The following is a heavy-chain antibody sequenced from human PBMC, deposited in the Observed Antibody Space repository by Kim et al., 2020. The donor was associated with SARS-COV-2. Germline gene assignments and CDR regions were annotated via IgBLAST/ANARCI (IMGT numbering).Heavy chain of an antibody. D-gene: IGHD4-17*01. CDR3: AREGRGSTVTSRGGFDY. CDR1: GGSINSGGYY. V-gene: IGHV4-31*03. CDR2: IYYSGST. J-gene: IGHJ4*02. Sequence: SETLSLTCTVSGGSINSGGYYWTWIRQHPEKGLEWIGYIYYSGSTYYNPSLKSRLTISLDTSKNQFSLKLNSVTAADTAVYYCAREGRGSTVTSRGGFDYWGQGTLVTVSS.